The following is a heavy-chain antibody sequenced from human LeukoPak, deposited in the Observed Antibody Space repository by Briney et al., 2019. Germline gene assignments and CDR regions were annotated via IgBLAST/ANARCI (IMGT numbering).Heavy chain of an antibody. V-gene: IGHV4-59*01. CDR2: IFYSGST. Sequence: SETLSLTCTVSGGSISSYYWTWIRQPPGKGLEWIGYIFYSGSTNYNPSLKSRGTISVDTSRNQFSLKLTSVTAADTAIYYCARPSVAEGMDVWGQGTTVTVSS. J-gene: IGHJ6*02. D-gene: IGHD6-19*01. CDR1: GGSISSYY. CDR3: ARPSVAEGMDV.